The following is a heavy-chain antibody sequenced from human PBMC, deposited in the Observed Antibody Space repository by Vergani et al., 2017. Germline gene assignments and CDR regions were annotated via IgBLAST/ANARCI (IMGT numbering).Heavy chain of an antibody. CDR1: GFTFDDSG. V-gene: IGHV3-20*04. CDR3: ARELGRWLREPFDY. J-gene: IGHJ4*02. D-gene: IGHD5-12*01. CDR2: INWNGGSK. Sequence: EVQLVESGGGVVRPGGSLRLSCAASGFTFDDSGMSWVRQAPGKGLEWVSGINWNGGSKGYADSVKGRFTISRDNAKNSLYLKMNSLRVEDTALYYCARELGRWLREPFDYWGQGTLVTVSS.